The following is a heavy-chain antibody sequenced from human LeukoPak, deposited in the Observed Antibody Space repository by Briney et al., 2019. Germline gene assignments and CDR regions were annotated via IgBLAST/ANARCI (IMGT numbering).Heavy chain of an antibody. CDR3: ARHAKRYSSGWYYDY. CDR2: IYPGDSDT. Sequence: GESLKISCKGSGYSFTSYWIGWVRQMPGKGLEWMGIIYPGDSDTRYSPSFQGQVTISADKSISTAYLQWSSLKASDTAMYYCARHAKRYSSGWYYDYWGQGTLVTVSS. D-gene: IGHD6-19*01. CDR1: GYSFTSYW. V-gene: IGHV5-51*01. J-gene: IGHJ4*02.